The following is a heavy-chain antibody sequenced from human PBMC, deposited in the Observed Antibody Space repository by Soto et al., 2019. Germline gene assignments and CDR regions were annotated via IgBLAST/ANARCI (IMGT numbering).Heavy chain of an antibody. J-gene: IGHJ6*02. CDR1: GLTFSNYG. CDR2: ILHDGSNE. D-gene: IGHD4-4*01. CDR3: AKSRDGYSFYYYYGMDV. Sequence: GGSLRLSCAAPGLTFSNYGMHWVRQAPGKGLEWVALILHDGSNEYYADSVKGRFTISRDNSKNTLYLQMNSLRGDDTAVYYCAKSRDGYSFYYYYGMDVRGQGTTVTVSS. V-gene: IGHV3-30*18.